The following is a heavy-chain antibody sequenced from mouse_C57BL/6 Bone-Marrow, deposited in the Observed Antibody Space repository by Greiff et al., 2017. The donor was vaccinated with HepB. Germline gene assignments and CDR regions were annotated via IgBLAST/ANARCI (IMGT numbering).Heavy chain of an antibody. CDR3: ASPYYSKPYAMDY. J-gene: IGHJ4*01. Sequence: EVKVVESGGGLVKPGGSLKLSCAASGFTFSSYAMSWVRQTPEKRLEWVATISDGGSYTYYPDNVKGRFTISRDNAKNNLYLQMSHLKSEDTAMYYCASPYYSKPYAMDYWGQGTSVTVSS. D-gene: IGHD2-5*01. CDR1: GFTFSSYA. V-gene: IGHV5-4*03. CDR2: ISDGGSYT.